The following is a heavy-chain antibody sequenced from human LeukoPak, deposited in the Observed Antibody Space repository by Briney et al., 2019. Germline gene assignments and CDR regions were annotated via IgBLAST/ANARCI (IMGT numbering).Heavy chain of an antibody. CDR3: AKDRRSGWSIGNNWFDP. D-gene: IGHD6-19*01. J-gene: IGHJ5*02. Sequence: GGSLRLSCAASGFTVSSNEMSWVRQAPGKGLEWVSSISGGSTYYADSRKGRFTISRDNSKNTLHLQMNSLRAEDTAVYYCAKDRRSGWSIGNNWFDPWGQGTLVTVSS. V-gene: IGHV3-38-3*01. CDR2: ISGGST. CDR1: GFTVSSNE.